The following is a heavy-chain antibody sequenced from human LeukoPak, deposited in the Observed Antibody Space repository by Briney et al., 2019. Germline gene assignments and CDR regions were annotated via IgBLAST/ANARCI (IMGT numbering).Heavy chain of an antibody. D-gene: IGHD4-17*01. CDR2: IASDGSST. V-gene: IGHV3-74*01. J-gene: IGHJ4*02. Sequence: PGGSLRLSCAASGFTFSSYWMNWVRQAPGKGLVWVSRIASDGSSTTYADSVKGRFSISRDNAKNTLYLQMNSLRDEDTAVYYCATDSHYAFDFWGLGTLVTVSS. CDR3: ATDSHYAFDF. CDR1: GFTFSSYW.